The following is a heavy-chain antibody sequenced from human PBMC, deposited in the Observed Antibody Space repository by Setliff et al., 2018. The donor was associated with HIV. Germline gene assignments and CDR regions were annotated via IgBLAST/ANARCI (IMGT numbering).Heavy chain of an antibody. CDR2: ISSSGST. Sequence: SETLSLTCTVSGGSMTSSNYYWGWIRQSPGRGLEWIGSISSSGSTTYHPSLRSRVTVSAATSKNQFSLKLTSVTAADTAVYFRARDPHYFDTSGHYSWFYFDYWGQGTPVTVSS. CDR3: ARDPHYFDTSGHYSWFYFDY. D-gene: IGHD3-22*01. J-gene: IGHJ4*02. V-gene: IGHV4-39*07. CDR1: GGSMTSSNYY.